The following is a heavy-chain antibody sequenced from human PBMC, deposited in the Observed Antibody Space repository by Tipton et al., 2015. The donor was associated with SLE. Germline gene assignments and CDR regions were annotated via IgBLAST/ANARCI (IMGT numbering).Heavy chain of an antibody. J-gene: IGHJ6*03. CDR1: GGSISSGSYY. D-gene: IGHD5-24*01. V-gene: IGHV4-61*02. CDR2: IYTSGST. Sequence: TLSLTCTVSGGSISSGSYYWSWIRQPPGKGLEWIGRIYTSGSTNYNPSLKSRVTITVDKSKNQFSLKLSSVTAADTAVYYCAREVEGYYYYYMDVWGKGTTVTVSS. CDR3: AREVEGYYYYYMDV.